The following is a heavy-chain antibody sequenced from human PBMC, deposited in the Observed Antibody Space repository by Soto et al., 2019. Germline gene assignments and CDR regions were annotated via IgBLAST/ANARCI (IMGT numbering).Heavy chain of an antibody. D-gene: IGHD3-10*01. CDR2: ISYDGSNK. V-gene: IGHV3-30*03. Sequence: GGSLRLSCAASGFTFSSYGMHWVRQAPGKGLEWVAVISYDGSNKYYADSVKGRFTISRDNSKNTLYLQMNSLRAEDTAVYYCARDSNGSGSYYFYYYYGMDVWGQGTTVTVSS. J-gene: IGHJ6*02. CDR3: ARDSNGSGSYYFYYYYGMDV. CDR1: GFTFSSYG.